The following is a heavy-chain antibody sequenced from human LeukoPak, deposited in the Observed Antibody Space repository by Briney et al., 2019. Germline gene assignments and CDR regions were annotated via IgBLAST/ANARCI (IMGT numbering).Heavy chain of an antibody. CDR1: GFRFSSYG. CDR3: ARPTGYSSGWDI. D-gene: IGHD6-19*01. Sequence: GGSLRLSCEASGFRFSSYGIHWVRQAPGKGLEWVAVISYDGTITYYGDSVKGRFTISRDNSKNTVHLQMNSLSAGDTAVYYCARPTGYSSGWDIWGQGTMVTVSS. CDR2: ISYDGTIT. J-gene: IGHJ3*02. V-gene: IGHV3-30*03.